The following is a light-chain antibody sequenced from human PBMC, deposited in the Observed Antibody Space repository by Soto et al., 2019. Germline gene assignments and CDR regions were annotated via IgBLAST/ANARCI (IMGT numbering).Light chain of an antibody. CDR2: GAS. CDR3: QQYNKWPPET. V-gene: IGKV3-20*01. J-gene: IGKJ1*01. CDR1: QSVSNNY. Sequence: EIVFTQSPCTLSLSPGERATLSCRASQSVSNNYLAWYQQKPGQAPRLLIYGASNRATGIPDRFSGSGSGTDFTLTISRLEPEDFAVYYCQQYNKWPPETFGQGTKVDIK.